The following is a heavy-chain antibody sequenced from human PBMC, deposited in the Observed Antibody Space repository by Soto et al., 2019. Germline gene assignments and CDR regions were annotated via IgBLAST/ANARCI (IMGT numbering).Heavy chain of an antibody. D-gene: IGHD3-9*01. CDR3: GRFLRYLDGSTGMAV. CDR2: XPHXXGX. V-gene: IGHV4-4*08. Sequence: SDTRRVEEESSTRYYPNWIRKNPGKRLEWLGYXPHXXGXTXXXSXXXRVTISVDTSKNQFSLKLSSVTAADTAVYYCGRFLRYLDGSTGMAVRGQGTTVPASS. J-gene: IGHJ6*02. CDR1: EESSTRYY.